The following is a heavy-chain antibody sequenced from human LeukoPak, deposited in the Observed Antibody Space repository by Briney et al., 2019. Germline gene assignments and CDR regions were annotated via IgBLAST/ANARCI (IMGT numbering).Heavy chain of an antibody. Sequence: SVKVSCKASGGTFSSYAISWVRQAPGQGLEWMGGIIPIFGTANYAQKFQGRVTITTDESTSTAYMELSSLRSEDTAVYYCARDYAGYYGSGSYSYYYYYTDVWGKGTTVTVSS. CDR3: ARDYAGYYGSGSYSYYYYYTDV. CDR2: IIPIFGTA. J-gene: IGHJ6*03. V-gene: IGHV1-69*05. CDR1: GGTFSSYA. D-gene: IGHD3-10*01.